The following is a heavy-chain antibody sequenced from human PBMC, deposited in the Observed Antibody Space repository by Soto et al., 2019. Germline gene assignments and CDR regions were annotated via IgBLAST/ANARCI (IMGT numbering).Heavy chain of an antibody. Sequence: PGGSLRLSCAASGFTFSSYAMHWVRQAPGKGLEWVAVISYDGSNKYYADSVKGRFTISRDNSKNTLYLQMNSLRAEDTAVYYCARDHPYCSSLFWGQGTLVTVSS. CDR2: ISYDGSNK. CDR1: GFTFSSYA. D-gene: IGHD6-6*01. CDR3: ARDHPYCSSLF. V-gene: IGHV3-30-3*01. J-gene: IGHJ4*02.